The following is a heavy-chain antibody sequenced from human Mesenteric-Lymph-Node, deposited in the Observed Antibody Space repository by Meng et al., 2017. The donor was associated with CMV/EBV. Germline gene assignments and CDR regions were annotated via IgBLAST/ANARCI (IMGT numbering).Heavy chain of an antibody. CDR1: GFTFSRYA. Sequence: GESLKISCAASGFTFSRYAMYWVRQAPGKGLEWVSAISGSGDTTYYADSVKGQFTISRDNSKNTLHLQMSSLRAEDTAIYYCAKDAWDIVEVPVAGYFDYWGQGRLVTVSS. CDR2: ISGSGDTT. CDR3: AKDAWDIVEVPVAGYFDY. D-gene: IGHD2-21*01. V-gene: IGHV3-23*01. J-gene: IGHJ4*02.